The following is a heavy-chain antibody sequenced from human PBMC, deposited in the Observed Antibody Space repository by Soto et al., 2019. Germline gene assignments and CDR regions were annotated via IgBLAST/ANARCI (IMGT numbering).Heavy chain of an antibody. J-gene: IGHJ4*02. CDR2: IYTSGST. V-gene: IGHV4-4*07. Sequence: SETLSLTCSFSCTSVSNYYWSWIRQPAGKGLEHIGRIYTSGSTSYNPSLKSRVTMSMDTSQTQIYLNLTSVTAADTAVYYCARGGIQLSYAFDYWGQGILVTVSS. CDR3: ARGGIQLSYAFDY. D-gene: IGHD5-18*01. CDR1: CTSVSNYY.